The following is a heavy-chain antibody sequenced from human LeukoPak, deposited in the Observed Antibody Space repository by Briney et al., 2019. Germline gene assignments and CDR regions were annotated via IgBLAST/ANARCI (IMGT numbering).Heavy chain of an antibody. CDR1: GFTFSSYV. D-gene: IGHD5-18*01. V-gene: IGHV3-30-3*01. J-gene: IGHJ4*02. CDR3: ARDSGSTAMVDY. CDR2: ISYDGSNK. Sequence: PGGSLRLSCAASGFTFSSYVMHWVRQAPGKGLEWVAVISYDGSNKYYADSVKGRFTISRDNSKNTLYLQMNSLRAEDTAVYYCARDSGSTAMVDYWGQGTLVTVSS.